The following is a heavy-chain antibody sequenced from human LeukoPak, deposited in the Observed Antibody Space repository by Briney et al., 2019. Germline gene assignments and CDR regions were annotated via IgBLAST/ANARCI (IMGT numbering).Heavy chain of an antibody. CDR3: ARRPDGYAYGLDY. D-gene: IGHD5-18*01. J-gene: IGHJ4*02. V-gene: IGHV3-11*01. Sequence: GGSLRLSCSASGFTFSDYYMSWVRQTPGKGLEWLSYISSSDSTVYYADAVKGRFTVSRDNAKNSLYLQMSSLRPEDTAVYYCARRPDGYAYGLDYLGQGTLVTVSS. CDR1: GFTFSDYY. CDR2: ISSSDSTV.